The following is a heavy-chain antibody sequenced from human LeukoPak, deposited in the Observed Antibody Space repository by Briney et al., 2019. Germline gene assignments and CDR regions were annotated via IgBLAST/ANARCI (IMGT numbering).Heavy chain of an antibody. CDR3: ASDGFDY. V-gene: IGHV3-21*01. CDR2: ISSSSSYI. CDR1: GLTVSSKY. J-gene: IGHJ4*02. Sequence: GGSLRLSCAASGLTVSSKYMNWVRQAPGKGLEWVSSISSSSSYIYYADSVKGRFTISRDNAKNSLYLQMNSLRAEDTAVYYCASDGFDYWGQGTLVTVSS.